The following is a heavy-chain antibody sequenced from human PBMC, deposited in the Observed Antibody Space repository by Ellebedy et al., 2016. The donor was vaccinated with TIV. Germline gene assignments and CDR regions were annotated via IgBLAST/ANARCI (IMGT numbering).Heavy chain of an antibody. D-gene: IGHD3-10*01. CDR2: LRYDGSKR. V-gene: IGHV3-30*02. Sequence: GESLKTSCAASGFTVSNYGMHWVRQAPGKGLEWVAFLRYDGSKRNYAESVKGRFNISRDNSKNTVYLQMNSLRAEDSAIYYCAKEHLERLVRGWFDPWGQGALVTVSS. CDR3: AKEHLERLVRGWFDP. CDR1: GFTVSNYG. J-gene: IGHJ5*02.